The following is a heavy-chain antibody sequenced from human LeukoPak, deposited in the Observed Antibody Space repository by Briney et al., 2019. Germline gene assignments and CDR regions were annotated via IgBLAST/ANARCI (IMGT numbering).Heavy chain of an antibody. V-gene: IGHV1-46*01. J-gene: IGHJ4*02. D-gene: IGHD3-22*01. Sequence: ASVKVSCKASGYTFTSYYMHWVRQAPGRGLEWIGIINPSGGSTSYAQKFQGRVTMTRDTSTSTVYMELSSLRSEDTAVYYCARSGAYYYDSSGYFLAYWGQGTLVTVSS. CDR2: INPSGGST. CDR1: GYTFTSYY. CDR3: ARSGAYYYDSSGYFLAY.